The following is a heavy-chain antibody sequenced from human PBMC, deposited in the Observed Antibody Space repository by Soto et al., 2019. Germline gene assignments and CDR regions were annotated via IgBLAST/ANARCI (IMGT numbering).Heavy chain of an antibody. V-gene: IGHV3-23*01. Sequence: GGSLRLSCAASGFTFSSFAMSWVRQAPGKGLEWVSTINKSGGSTYDADSVKGRFTISRDNSKNMLFLQINGLRAEDTAVYYCATDPPTTGTTFDYWGRGTLVTAPQ. CDR2: INKSGGST. D-gene: IGHD1-1*01. CDR1: GFTFSSFA. CDR3: ATDPPTTGTTFDY. J-gene: IGHJ4*02.